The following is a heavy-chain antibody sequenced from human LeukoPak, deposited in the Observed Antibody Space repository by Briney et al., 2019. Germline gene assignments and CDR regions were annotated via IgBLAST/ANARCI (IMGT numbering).Heavy chain of an antibody. J-gene: IGHJ4*02. CDR3: AREYSGFDY. V-gene: IGHV4-61*01. CDR1: GDRISSYGNNSNY. CDR2: VYYSGST. Sequence: PSGTLSLTCAASGDRISSYGNNSNYKCPWIRQPPGRALEWIGYVYYSGSTNYNPSRKSRVTISVDTSKNQLSLKLTSVTAADTAIYYCAREYSGFDYWGQGTLVTVSS. D-gene: IGHD5-12*01.